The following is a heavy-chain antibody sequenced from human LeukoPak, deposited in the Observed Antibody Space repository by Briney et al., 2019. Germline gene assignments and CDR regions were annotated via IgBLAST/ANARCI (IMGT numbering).Heavy chain of an antibody. CDR1: GGSISSHY. J-gene: IGHJ4*02. D-gene: IGHD1-26*01. CDR2: IYYSGST. V-gene: IGHV4-59*11. CDR3: ASLRYSGSYFDY. Sequence: SETLSLTCTVSGGSISSHYWSWIRQPPGKGLEWIGYIYYSGSTNYNPSLKSRVTISVDTSKNQFSLKLSSVTAADTAVYYCASLRYSGSYFDYWGQGTLVTVSS.